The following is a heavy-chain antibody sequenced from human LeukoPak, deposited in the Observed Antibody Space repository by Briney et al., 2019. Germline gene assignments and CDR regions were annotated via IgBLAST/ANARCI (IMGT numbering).Heavy chain of an antibody. CDR1: GFIFSNYW. V-gene: IGHV3-66*02. CDR3: ARADSSSWSAFDI. J-gene: IGHJ3*02. CDR2: IYAGGSK. D-gene: IGHD6-13*01. Sequence: GGSLRLSCAASGFIFSNYWMSWVRQAPGKGLEWVSVIYAGGSKYYADSVKGRFTISRDNSKNTLNLQLNSLRAEDTAVYYCARADSSSWSAFDIWGQGTMVIVSS.